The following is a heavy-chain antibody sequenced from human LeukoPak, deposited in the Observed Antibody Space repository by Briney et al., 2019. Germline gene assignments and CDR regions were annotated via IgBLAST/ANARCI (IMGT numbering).Heavy chain of an antibody. D-gene: IGHD6-13*01. V-gene: IGHV4-39*01. CDR3: ARSNISSWYYAGHFDY. CDR2: IYYSGST. Sequence: SETLSLTCTVSGGSISSSSYYGGWIRQPPGKGLEWIGSIYYSGSTYYNPSLKSRVTISVDTSKNQFSLKLSSVTAADTAVYYCARSNISSWYYAGHFDYWGQGTLVTVSS. CDR1: GGSISSSSYY. J-gene: IGHJ4*02.